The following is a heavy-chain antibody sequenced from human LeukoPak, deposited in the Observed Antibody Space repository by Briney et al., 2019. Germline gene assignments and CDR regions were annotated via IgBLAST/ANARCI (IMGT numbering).Heavy chain of an antibody. J-gene: IGHJ4*02. CDR2: INNSSTTI. CDR1: GFRFCGYD. CDR3: ARDDTTLDY. V-gene: IGHV3-48*04. Sequence: GGSLRLSCAASGFRFCGYDMDWVRQAPGKGLEWLSYINNSSTTIYYADSVKGRFTISRDNAKNSLYLQMNSLRADDTAVYFCARDDTTLDYWGQGTLVTVSS. D-gene: IGHD1-26*01.